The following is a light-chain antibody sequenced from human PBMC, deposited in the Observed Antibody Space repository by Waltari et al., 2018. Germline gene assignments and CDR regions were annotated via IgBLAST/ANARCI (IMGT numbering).Light chain of an antibody. CDR1: QGIASY. J-gene: IGKJ1*01. V-gene: IGKV1-27*01. CDR2: DGS. CDR3: QKYNGAPRT. Sequence: DNRLTQPPSHPPASVGDRVTITCRASQGIASYLAWYQQKPGKIPKLLIYDGSTLQSGVPSRFSGSGSGTDFTLTISSLQPEDVATYYCQKYNGAPRTFGQGTKVEIK.